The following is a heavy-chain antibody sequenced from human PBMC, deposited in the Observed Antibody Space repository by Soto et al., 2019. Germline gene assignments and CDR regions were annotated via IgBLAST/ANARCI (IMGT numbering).Heavy chain of an antibody. Sequence: SETLSLTCTVSGGSISSGDYYWSWIRQPPGKGLEWIGYIYYSGSTYYNPSLKSRVTISVDTSKNQFSLKLSSVTAADTAVYYCARDQGDGWPMGPLGMDVWGQGTTVTASS. D-gene: IGHD3-10*01. CDR3: ARDQGDGWPMGPLGMDV. J-gene: IGHJ6*02. V-gene: IGHV4-30-4*01. CDR1: GGSISSGDYY. CDR2: IYYSGST.